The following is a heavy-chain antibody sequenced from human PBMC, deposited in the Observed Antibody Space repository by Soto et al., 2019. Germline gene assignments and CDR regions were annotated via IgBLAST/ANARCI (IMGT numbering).Heavy chain of an antibody. J-gene: IGHJ4*02. CDR2: SYYSWST. CDR1: GASIRNYY. CDR3: ARDQNGSPHFDY. V-gene: IGHV4-59*01. Sequence: QVHLQESGPGLVKPSETLSLTCTVSGASIRNYYWSWIRQPPGKGLEWIGFSYYSWSTNYNPSLNGRVTMSVDTSKNQFSLKLTSVTAADTAVYYCARDQNGSPHFDYWGQGILVTVSS. D-gene: IGHD1-26*01.